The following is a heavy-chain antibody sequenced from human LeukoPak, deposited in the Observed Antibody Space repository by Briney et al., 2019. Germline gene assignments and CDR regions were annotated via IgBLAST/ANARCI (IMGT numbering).Heavy chain of an antibody. J-gene: IGHJ6*02. V-gene: IGHV1-18*01. CDR3: ARDRRLRHSSGWSPSEYYGMDV. D-gene: IGHD6-19*01. Sequence: GASVKVSCKASGYTFTSYGISWVRQAPGQGLEWMGWISAYNGNTNYAQKLQGRVTMTTDTSTSTAYMELRSLRSDDTAVYYCARDRRLRHSSGWSPSEYYGMDVWGQGTTVTVSS. CDR2: ISAYNGNT. CDR1: GYTFTSYG.